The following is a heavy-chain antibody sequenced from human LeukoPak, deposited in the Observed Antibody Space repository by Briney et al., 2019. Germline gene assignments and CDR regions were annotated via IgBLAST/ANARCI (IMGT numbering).Heavy chain of an antibody. Sequence: GGSLRLSCAASGFTFSSFGMHWVRQAPGKGLEWVAIIWSDGSNEVYIESVKGRFAISRDNSKNTLYLHMNSLRGEDTAMYFCARGCGGGPGCYILDYWGQGTLVTVSS. CDR2: IWSDGSNE. V-gene: IGHV3-33*01. CDR1: GFTFSSFG. D-gene: IGHD2-15*01. CDR3: ARGCGGGPGCYILDY. J-gene: IGHJ4*02.